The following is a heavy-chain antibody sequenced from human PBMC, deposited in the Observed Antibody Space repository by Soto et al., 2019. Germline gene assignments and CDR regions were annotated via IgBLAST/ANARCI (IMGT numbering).Heavy chain of an antibody. Sequence: PGGSLRLSSAASGFTFSSYSMNWVRKDTGKGLEWVSSISSSSSYIYYADSVKGRFTISRDNAKNSLYLQMNSLRAEDTAVYYCARDTFLDIVVVVAATFRRQYGMDVWGQGTTVTVSS. J-gene: IGHJ6*02. D-gene: IGHD2-15*01. V-gene: IGHV3-21*01. CDR1: GFTFSSYS. CDR2: ISSSSSYI. CDR3: ARDTFLDIVVVVAATFRRQYGMDV.